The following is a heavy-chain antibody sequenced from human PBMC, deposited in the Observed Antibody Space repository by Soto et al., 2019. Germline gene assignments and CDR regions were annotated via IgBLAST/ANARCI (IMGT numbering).Heavy chain of an antibody. Sequence: EVQLVESGGGLVKPGGSLRLSCAASGFTFSSYSMNWVRQAPGKGLEWVSYISSSADHIYYADSVKGRFIISRDNDKHSLYLQMNSLSAEDTAVYYCARDLQMATIRGGDYWGQGTLVTVSS. V-gene: IGHV3-21*02. CDR1: GFTFSSYS. CDR3: ARDLQMATIRGGDY. CDR2: ISSSADHI. J-gene: IGHJ4*02. D-gene: IGHD5-12*01.